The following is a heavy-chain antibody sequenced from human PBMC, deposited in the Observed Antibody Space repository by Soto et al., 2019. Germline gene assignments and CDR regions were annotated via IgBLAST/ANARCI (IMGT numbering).Heavy chain of an antibody. Sequence: EVQLLESGGGLVQPGGSLRLSCAASGFTFSSDTMSWVRQAPGKGLEWVSAISKTGYSTHYADSVKGRFTISRDTSTNTLYLQMNGLRAEDTAVYYCAKSDGSGWFHYCQHWGQGTLVTVSS. V-gene: IGHV3-23*01. CDR1: GFTFSSDT. D-gene: IGHD6-19*01. CDR3: AKSDGSGWFHYCQH. CDR2: ISKTGYST. J-gene: IGHJ1*01.